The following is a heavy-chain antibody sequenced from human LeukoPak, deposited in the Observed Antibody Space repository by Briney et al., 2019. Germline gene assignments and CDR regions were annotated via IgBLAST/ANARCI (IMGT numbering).Heavy chain of an antibody. Sequence: GESLKISCKGSGYSFTSYWIGWVRQMPGKGLEWMGIIYPGDSDTRYSPSFQGQVTISADKSISTAYLQWSSLKASDTAMYYCARTGYCSGGSCSSWYYYYYMDVWGKGTTVTVSS. CDR1: GYSFTSYW. J-gene: IGHJ6*03. CDR2: IYPGDSDT. D-gene: IGHD2-15*01. CDR3: ARTGYCSGGSCSSWYYYYYMDV. V-gene: IGHV5-51*01.